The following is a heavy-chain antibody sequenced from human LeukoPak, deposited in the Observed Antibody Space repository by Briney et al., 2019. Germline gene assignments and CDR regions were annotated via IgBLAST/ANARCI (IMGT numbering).Heavy chain of an antibody. D-gene: IGHD3-3*01. CDR3: AKDYNTLPDY. V-gene: IGHV3-43*01. CDR2: ISWDGGST. J-gene: IGHJ4*02. Sequence: PGGSLRLSCAASGFTFDDYTMHWVRQAPGKGLEWVSLISWDGGSTYYADSVKGRFTISRDNSKNSLYLQMNSLRTEDTALYYCAKDYNTLPDYWGQGTLVTVSS. CDR1: GFTFDDYT.